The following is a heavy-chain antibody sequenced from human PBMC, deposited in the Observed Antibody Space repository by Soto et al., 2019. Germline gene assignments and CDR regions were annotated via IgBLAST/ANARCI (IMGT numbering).Heavy chain of an antibody. Sequence: GGSLRLSCAASGFTFSSYAMSWVRQAPGKGLEWVSAISGSGGSTYYADSVKGRFTISRNNSKNTLYRQMNSLRAEDTAVDYCAKGRRAVACNFDYWGQGTLVTVSS. D-gene: IGHD6-19*01. J-gene: IGHJ4*02. CDR1: GFTFSSYA. CDR2: ISGSGGST. V-gene: IGHV3-23*01. CDR3: AKGRRAVACNFDY.